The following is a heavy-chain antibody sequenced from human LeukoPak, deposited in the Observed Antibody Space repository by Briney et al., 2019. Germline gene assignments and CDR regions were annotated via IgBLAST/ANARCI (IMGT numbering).Heavy chain of an antibody. Sequence: ASVKVSCKASGYTFTSYDINWVRQATGQGLEWMGWMNPNSGNTGYAQKFQGRVTITRNTSISTAYMELSSLRSEDTAVYYCARGVVGATTVVEGGVVYNWFDPWGQGTLVTVSS. CDR1: GYTFTSYD. CDR2: MNPNSGNT. J-gene: IGHJ5*02. CDR3: ARGVVGATTVVEGGVVYNWFDP. D-gene: IGHD1-26*01. V-gene: IGHV1-8*03.